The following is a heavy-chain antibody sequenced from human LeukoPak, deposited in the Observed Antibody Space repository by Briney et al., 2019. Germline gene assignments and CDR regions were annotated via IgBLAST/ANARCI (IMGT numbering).Heavy chain of an antibody. CDR2: IYTSGST. J-gene: IGHJ4*02. CDR3: ARESEGVYGGNSIFDY. Sequence: SQTLSLTCTVSGGSISSGSYYWSWIRQPAGKGLEWIGRIYTSGSTYYNPSLKSRVTISVDTSKNQFSLKLSSVTAADTAVYYCARESEGVYGGNSIFDYWGQGTLVTVSS. V-gene: IGHV4-61*02. CDR1: GGSISSGSYY. D-gene: IGHD4-23*01.